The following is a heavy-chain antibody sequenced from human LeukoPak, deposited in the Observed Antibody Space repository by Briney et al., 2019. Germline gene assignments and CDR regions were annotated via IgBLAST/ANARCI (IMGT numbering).Heavy chain of an antibody. D-gene: IGHD2-15*01. V-gene: IGHV3-9*01. CDR3: AKDQQYCSGGSCYSSSPLDY. J-gene: IGHJ4*02. Sequence: GRSLRLSCAASGFTFDDYAMHWVRQAPGKGLEWVSGISWNSGSIGYADSVKGRFTISRDNAKNSMYLQMNSLRAEDTALYYCAKDQQYCSGGSCYSSSPLDYWGQGTLVTVSS. CDR1: GFTFDDYA. CDR2: ISWNSGSI.